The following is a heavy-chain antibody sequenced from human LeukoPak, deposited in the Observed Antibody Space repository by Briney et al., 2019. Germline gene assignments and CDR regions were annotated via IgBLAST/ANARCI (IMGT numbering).Heavy chain of an antibody. CDR3: RNYYGSGSYYNA. CDR1: GFTFSSYG. V-gene: IGHV3-30*02. D-gene: IGHD3-10*01. J-gene: IGHJ5*02. Sequence: PGGPLRLSCAASGFTFSSYGMHWVRQAPGKGLEWVAFIRYDGSNKYYADSVKGRFTISRDNSKNTLYLQMNSLRAEDTAVYYCRNYYGSGSYYNAWGQGTLVTVSS. CDR2: IRYDGSNK.